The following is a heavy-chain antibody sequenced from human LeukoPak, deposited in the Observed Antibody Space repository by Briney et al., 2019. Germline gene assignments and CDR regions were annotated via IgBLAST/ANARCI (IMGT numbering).Heavy chain of an antibody. D-gene: IGHD3-22*01. CDR2: TSGYNGNR. Sequence: ASVKVSCKASGYTFSGYSISWVRQAPGQALEWMGWTSGYNGNRNYTRKLQGRVTMTTDTATSTAYMELRSLRFDDTAVYYCARDWNYYDSSAYYQTALDIWGQGTAVTVSS. CDR3: ARDWNYYDSSAYYQTALDI. J-gene: IGHJ3*02. V-gene: IGHV1-18*01. CDR1: GYTFSGYS.